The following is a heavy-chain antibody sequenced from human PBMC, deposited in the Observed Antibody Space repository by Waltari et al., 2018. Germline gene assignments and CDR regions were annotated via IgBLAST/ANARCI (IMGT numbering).Heavy chain of an antibody. D-gene: IGHD3-16*01. Sequence: QLQLQESGPGLVKPSETLSLTCTVSGCSISSSSYYWGWIRQPPGKGLEWIGSIYYSGSTYYNPSIKSRVTISVDTSKNQFSLKLSSVTAADTAVYYCARHRRYYDYVWGGYYFDYWGQGTLVTVSS. CDR2: IYYSGST. CDR1: GCSISSSSYY. CDR3: ARHRRYYDYVWGGYYFDY. V-gene: IGHV4-39*01. J-gene: IGHJ4*02.